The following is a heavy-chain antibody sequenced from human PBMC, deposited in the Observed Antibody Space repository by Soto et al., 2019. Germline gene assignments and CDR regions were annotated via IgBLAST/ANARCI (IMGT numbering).Heavy chain of an antibody. V-gene: IGHV1-69*13. Sequence: GASVKVSCKASGGTFSSYAISWVRQAPGQGLEWMGGIIPIFGTANYAQKFQGRVTITADESTSTAYMELSSLRSEDTAVYYCASWTLYDSSGYPPGVAAFDIWGQGTMVTVSS. D-gene: IGHD3-22*01. CDR2: IIPIFGTA. CDR3: ASWTLYDSSGYPPGVAAFDI. CDR1: GGTFSSYA. J-gene: IGHJ3*02.